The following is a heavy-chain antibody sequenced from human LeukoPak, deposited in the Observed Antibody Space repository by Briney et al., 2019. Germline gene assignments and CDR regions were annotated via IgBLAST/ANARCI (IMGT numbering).Heavy chain of an antibody. CDR3: ARDGLLDYGDYSFDY. J-gene: IGHJ4*02. D-gene: IGHD4-17*01. CDR2: ISYDGSNK. Sequence: GGSLRLSCAASGFTFDDYGMSWVRQAPGKGLEWVAVISYDGSNKYYADSVKGRFTISRDNSKNTLYLQMNSLRAEDTAVYYCARDGLLDYGDYSFDYWGQGTLVTVSS. V-gene: IGHV3-30*03. CDR1: GFTFDDYG.